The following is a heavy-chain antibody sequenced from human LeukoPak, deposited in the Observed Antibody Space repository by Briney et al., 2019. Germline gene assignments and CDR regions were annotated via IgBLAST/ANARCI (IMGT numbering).Heavy chain of an antibody. CDR2: ISGSGDST. V-gene: IGHV3-23*01. J-gene: IGHJ4*02. D-gene: IGHD2-15*01. CDR3: AKGGSPRY. CDR1: GFTFISYW. Sequence: PGGSLRLSCAASGFTFISYWMSRVRQAPGKGLEWVSTISGSGDSTYYADSVKGRFTISRDNSKNTLYLQMNSLRAEDTAVYYCAKGGSPRYWGQGTLVTVPS.